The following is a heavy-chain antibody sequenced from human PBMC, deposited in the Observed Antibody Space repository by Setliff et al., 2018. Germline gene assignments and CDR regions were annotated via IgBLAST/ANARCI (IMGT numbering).Heavy chain of an antibody. CDR1: GYAFTGYY. Sequence: GASVKVSCKASGYAFTGYYIHWVRQAPGQGLEWMGRINPNSGGTNYAQNFQGRVTMTRDTSISTAYMELSRLTSDDTAVYYCARGGIGFSEITIFGVALYWFDPWGQVTLVTVSS. V-gene: IGHV1-2*06. CDR3: ARGGIGFSEITIFGVALYWFDP. CDR2: INPNSGGT. D-gene: IGHD3-3*01. J-gene: IGHJ5*02.